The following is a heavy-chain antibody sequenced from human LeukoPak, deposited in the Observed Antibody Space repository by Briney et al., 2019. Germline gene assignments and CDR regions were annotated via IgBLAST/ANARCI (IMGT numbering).Heavy chain of an antibody. J-gene: IGHJ5*02. CDR3: ARGGWFDP. CDR2: IYYSGST. V-gene: IGHV4-31*03. CDR1: GGSISRGGYY. Sequence: SQTLSLTCTVSGGSISRGGYYWSWIRQHPRKGLEWIGYIYYSGSTYYNPSLKSRVTISVDTSKNQFSLKLSSVTAADTAVYYCARGGWFDPWGQGTLVTVSS.